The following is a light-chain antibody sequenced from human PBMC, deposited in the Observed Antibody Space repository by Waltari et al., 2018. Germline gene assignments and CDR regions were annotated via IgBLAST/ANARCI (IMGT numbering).Light chain of an antibody. J-gene: IGLJ1*01. V-gene: IGLV2-23*02. CDR3: CSYAGSTTYV. Sequence: SVLTQPASVSGSPGQWPTLSCPGTSSDVESYNLVSWYQQHPGKAPKVMIYEVNKRPPGVSNRLSGSKSGNTATLTISGLQAEDEADYYCCSYAGSTTYVFGTGTRVTVL. CDR2: EVN. CDR1: SSDVESYNL.